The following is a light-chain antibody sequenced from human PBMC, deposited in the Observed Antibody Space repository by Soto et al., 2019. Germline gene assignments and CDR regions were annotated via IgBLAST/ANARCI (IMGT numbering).Light chain of an antibody. Sequence: EIGRTRSPLSLPATAGEPASVSCTASQSLLHSNGYNYLDWYLQKPGQSPQLLIYWGSNRASGVPDRFSGSGSGTDFTLKISRVEAEDVGVYYCMQALQTPWTFGQGTKVDI. V-gene: IGKV2-28*01. CDR2: WGS. J-gene: IGKJ1*01. CDR3: MQALQTPWT. CDR1: QSLLHSNGYNY.